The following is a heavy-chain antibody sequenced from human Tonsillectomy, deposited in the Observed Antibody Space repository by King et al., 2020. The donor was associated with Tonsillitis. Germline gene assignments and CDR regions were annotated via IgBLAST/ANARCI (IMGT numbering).Heavy chain of an antibody. J-gene: IGHJ2*01. D-gene: IGHD3-22*01. Sequence: QLVQSGAEVKKPGSSVKVSCKASVGTFSSYAISWVRQAPGQGLEWMGGINPIFGTANYAQKFQARVTITADESTSTANMELSSLRSEDTAGYYCARSEGVIKSNNWYFDLWGRGTLVTVSS. V-gene: IGHV1-69*12. CDR3: ARSEGVIKSNNWYFDL. CDR2: INPIFGTA. CDR1: VGTFSSYA.